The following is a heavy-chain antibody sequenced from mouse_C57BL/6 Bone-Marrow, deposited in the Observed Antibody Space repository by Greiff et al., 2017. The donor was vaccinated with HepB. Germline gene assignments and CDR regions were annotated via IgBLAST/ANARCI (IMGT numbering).Heavy chain of an antibody. CDR3: ARHYDEDYAMDY. J-gene: IGHJ4*01. CDR2: INSDGGST. V-gene: IGHV5-2*03. CDR1: EYEFPSHD. Sequence: EVKVEESGGGLVQPGESLKLSCESNEYEFPSHDMSWVRKTPEKRLELVAAINSDGGSTYYPDTMERRFIISRDNTKKTLYLQMSSLRSEDTALYYCARHYDEDYAMDYWGQGTSVTVSS. D-gene: IGHD2-4*01.